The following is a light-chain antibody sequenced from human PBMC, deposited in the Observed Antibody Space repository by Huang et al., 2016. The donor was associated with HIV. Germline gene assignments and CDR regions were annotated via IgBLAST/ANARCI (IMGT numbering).Light chain of an antibody. CDR2: AAS. Sequence: DIQMTQSPSSLSASVGDRVTITCRASQTINSYLHWYQQKPGKAPQLLSYAASNLQSGVPSRFSGGGSGTDFTLTIISLQPEDFATYYCQQTYSSPRTFGQGTKVDIK. CDR3: QQTYSSPRT. J-gene: IGKJ1*01. CDR1: QTINSY. V-gene: IGKV1-39*01.